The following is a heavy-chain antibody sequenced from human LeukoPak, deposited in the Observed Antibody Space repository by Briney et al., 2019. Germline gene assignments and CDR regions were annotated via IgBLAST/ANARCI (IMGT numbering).Heavy chain of an antibody. D-gene: IGHD5-12*01. CDR1: GFTFSSYG. CDR3: ARDGVAPCGY. Sequence: GRSLRLSCAASGFTFSSYGMNWVRQAPGKEPEWVSYISSSSSTIYYADSVRGRFTISRDNAKNSLYLQMNSLRDEDTAVYYCARDGVAPCGYWGQGTLVTVSS. CDR2: ISSSSSTI. J-gene: IGHJ4*02. V-gene: IGHV3-48*02.